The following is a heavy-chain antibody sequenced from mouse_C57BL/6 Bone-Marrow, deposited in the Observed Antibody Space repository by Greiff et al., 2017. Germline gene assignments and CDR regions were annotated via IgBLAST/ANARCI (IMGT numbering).Heavy chain of an antibody. CDR2: IYPGDGDT. D-gene: IGHD1-1*01. V-gene: IGHV1-80*01. Sequence: VQLQESGAELVKPGASVKISCKASGYAFSSYWMNWVQQRPGKGLEWIGQIYPGDGDTNYNGKFKGKATLTADKSSSTAYMQLSSLTSEDSAVYFCARSAITTVVATDAMDYWGQGTSVTVSS. J-gene: IGHJ4*01. CDR1: GYAFSSYW. CDR3: ARSAITTVVATDAMDY.